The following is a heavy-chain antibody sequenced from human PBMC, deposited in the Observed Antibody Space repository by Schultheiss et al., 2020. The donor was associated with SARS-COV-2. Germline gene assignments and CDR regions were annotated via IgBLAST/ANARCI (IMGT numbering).Heavy chain of an antibody. CDR1: GGSISSGSYY. Sequence: SETLSLTCTVSGGSISSGSYYWSWIRQPAGKGLEWIGSIYYSGSTYYNPSLKSRVTISVDTSKNQFSLKLSSVTAADTAVYYCARRELSGSSRDFHHWGQGTLVTVSS. J-gene: IGHJ1*01. CDR2: IYYSGST. D-gene: IGHD5-12*01. V-gene: IGHV4-39*01. CDR3: ARRELSGSSRDFHH.